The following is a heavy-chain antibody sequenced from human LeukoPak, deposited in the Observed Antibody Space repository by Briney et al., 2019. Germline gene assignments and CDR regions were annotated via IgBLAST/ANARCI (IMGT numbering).Heavy chain of an antibody. D-gene: IGHD3-22*01. Sequence: GGSLRLSCAASGFTFSSYGMHWVRQAPGKGLEWVAFIRYDGSNKYYADSVEGRFTISRDNSKNTLYLQMNNLRAEDTAVYYCARDVSVVVLSSTPTQIDYWGQGTLVTVSS. J-gene: IGHJ4*02. V-gene: IGHV3-30*02. CDR1: GFTFSSYG. CDR3: ARDVSVVVLSSTPTQIDY. CDR2: IRYDGSNK.